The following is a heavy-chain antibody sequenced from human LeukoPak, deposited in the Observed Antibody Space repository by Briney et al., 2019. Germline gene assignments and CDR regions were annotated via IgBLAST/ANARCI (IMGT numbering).Heavy chain of an antibody. CDR3: ARDYGYCRGNTCYASFDY. CDR2: MISNGNTE. D-gene: IGHD2-2*03. V-gene: IGHV3-48*02. J-gene: IGHJ4*01. CDR1: GFTFGGYG. Sequence: GGFLRLSCASSGFTFGGYGINWGRLAPGKGLEWVSMISNGNTEHYADSVKGRFTVSRDNARNSAYLQMNSLRDEDTAMYYCARDYGYCRGNTCYASFDYWGHGTLVTVSS.